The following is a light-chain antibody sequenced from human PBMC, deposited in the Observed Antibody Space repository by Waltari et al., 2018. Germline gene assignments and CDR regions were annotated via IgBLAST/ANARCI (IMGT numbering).Light chain of an antibody. CDR3: QHYYSPPWT. Sequence: SGLYSSNNKNCLAWYQQKPGQPPKLLIYWSSTRESGVPDRFSGSVSGTDFTLTISSLQAEDVAVYYCQHYYSPPWTFGQGTKVEIK. CDR1: SGLYSSNNKNC. V-gene: IGKV4-1*01. CDR2: WSS. J-gene: IGKJ1*01.